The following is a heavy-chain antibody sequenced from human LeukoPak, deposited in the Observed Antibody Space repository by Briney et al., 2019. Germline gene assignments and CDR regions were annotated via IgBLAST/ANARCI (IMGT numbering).Heavy chain of an antibody. CDR3: ARDRHFPYYFDY. D-gene: IGHD2/OR15-2a*01. Sequence: SQTLSLTCAISGDSLSSNNAAWNWIRQSPSRGLQWLGRTYFRSKWYTDYAVSLKSRITITPDASKNQFSLQLNSVTPEDTAVYYCARDRHFPYYFDYWGQGTLVTVSS. CDR1: GDSLSSNNAA. CDR2: TYFRSKWYT. V-gene: IGHV6-1*01. J-gene: IGHJ4*02.